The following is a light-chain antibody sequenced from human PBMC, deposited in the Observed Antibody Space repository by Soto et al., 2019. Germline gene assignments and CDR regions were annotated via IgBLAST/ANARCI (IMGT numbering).Light chain of an antibody. Sequence: EIVLTQSPGTLSLSPGERATLSCRASQSVSSSNLAWYQQKPGQAPRLLIYGASTRATGIPARFSGSGSGTEFTLTISSLQSEDFAVYYCHQYNNWPQTFGQGTKVDIK. CDR1: QSVSSSN. CDR2: GAS. J-gene: IGKJ1*01. CDR3: HQYNNWPQT. V-gene: IGKV3-15*01.